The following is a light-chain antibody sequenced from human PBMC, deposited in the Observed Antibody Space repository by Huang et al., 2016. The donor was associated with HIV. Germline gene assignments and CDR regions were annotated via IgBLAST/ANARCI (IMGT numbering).Light chain of an antibody. CDR2: LAS. Sequence: IQLTQSPSSLSASVGDRVTITCRASQATSNNLAWYQQKPGKAPKLLIYLASTLQTGVPSRVTGSGSGTDFTLTISSLQPEDFATYYCQQFKTFGPGTKVDI. V-gene: IGKV1-9*01. CDR1: QATSNN. CDR3: QQFKT. J-gene: IGKJ3*01.